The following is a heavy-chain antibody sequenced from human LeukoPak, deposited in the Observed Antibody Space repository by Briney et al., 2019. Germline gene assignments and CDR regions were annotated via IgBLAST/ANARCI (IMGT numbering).Heavy chain of an antibody. Sequence: SETLPLTCTVSGGSISSSSYYWGWIRQPPGKGLEWIGSIYYSGSTYYNPSLRSRVTISVDTSKNQFSLKLSSVTAADTAVYYCARAPVVVPAAVKYNWFDPWGQGTLVTVSS. D-gene: IGHD2-2*01. J-gene: IGHJ5*02. CDR2: IYYSGST. V-gene: IGHV4-39*01. CDR3: ARAPVVVPAAVKYNWFDP. CDR1: GGSISSSSYY.